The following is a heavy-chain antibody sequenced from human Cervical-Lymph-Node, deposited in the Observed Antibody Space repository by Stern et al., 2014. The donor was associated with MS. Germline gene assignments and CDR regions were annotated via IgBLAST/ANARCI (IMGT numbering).Heavy chain of an antibody. Sequence: EVQLVESGGGLVKPGGSLKLSCAASKFTFSSYSMNWVRQAPGKGLEWVSSISSSSSYIKYADSMKGRFTISRDNANNSLYLQMTGLRAEDTAMYYCARDRGGDYEGYYYGLDVWGQGTTVTVSS. CDR3: ARDRGGDYEGYYYGLDV. D-gene: IGHD4-17*01. CDR2: ISSSSSYI. V-gene: IGHV3-21*01. J-gene: IGHJ6*02. CDR1: KFTFSSYS.